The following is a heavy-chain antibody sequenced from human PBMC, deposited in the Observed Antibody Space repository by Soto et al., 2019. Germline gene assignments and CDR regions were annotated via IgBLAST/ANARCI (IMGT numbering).Heavy chain of an antibody. J-gene: IGHJ6*03. V-gene: IGHV3-23*01. CDR3: VKFRGRAYHYYYMDV. Sequence: DVQLLESGGGSVQRGGSLRLSCAASGFTFSTYGMTWVRQAPGKGLEWVSYGGSGGSTYYADSVKGRFTISGDNSKNTLYLQMNSLRAEDTAVYYCVKFRGRAYHYYYMDVWGNGTTVTVSS. D-gene: IGHD3-16*01. CDR2: YGGSGGST. CDR1: GFTFSTYG.